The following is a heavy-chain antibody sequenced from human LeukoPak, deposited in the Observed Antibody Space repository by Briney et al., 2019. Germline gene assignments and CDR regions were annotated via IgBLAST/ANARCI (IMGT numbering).Heavy chain of an antibody. CDR1: GVSISGGTYY. V-gene: IGHV4-39*01. CDR3: ARHGGYIYLNWFDF. D-gene: IGHD6-19*01. Sequence: PSETLSLTCTVSGVSISGGTYYWGWIRQPPGKGLEWLGTVSYGGTTYYKSSLKSRVTISVDTSKNQFSLYLNSVTAADTAAYYCARHGGYIYLNWFDFWGQGTLVTVSS. J-gene: IGHJ5*01. CDR2: VSYGGTT.